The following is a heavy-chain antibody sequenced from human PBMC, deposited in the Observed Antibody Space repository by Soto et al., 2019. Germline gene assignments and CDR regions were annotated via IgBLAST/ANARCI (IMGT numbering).Heavy chain of an antibody. CDR2: IVIANGNT. Sequence: ASVKVSCKASGFTFTSSSVQWVRQARGQRLEWIGWIVIANGNTNYAQRFHERVTFTRDVSTSTAYMELSSLRAEDTAVYYCAKARVFDWSEYFDYWGQGTLVTVSS. D-gene: IGHD3-9*01. CDR3: AKARVFDWSEYFDY. CDR1: GFTFTSSS. J-gene: IGHJ4*02. V-gene: IGHV1-58*01.